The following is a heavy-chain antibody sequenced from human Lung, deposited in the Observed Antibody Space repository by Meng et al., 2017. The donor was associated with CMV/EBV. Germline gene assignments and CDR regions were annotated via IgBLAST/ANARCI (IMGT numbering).Heavy chain of an antibody. J-gene: IGHJ3*01. V-gene: IGHV5-51*01. CDR1: GYSCTKNL. CDR3: ARLGGDGYLDAFDF. D-gene: IGHD5-24*01. Sequence: VSXKSTGYSCTKNLIGWVRQLSGKGLEWMGVIYPGDFNTRYSPSFRGQVTISDDRSITTAYLQWSSLKASDTAMCYCARLGGDGYLDAFDFWGQGSMVTVSS. CDR2: IYPGDFNT.